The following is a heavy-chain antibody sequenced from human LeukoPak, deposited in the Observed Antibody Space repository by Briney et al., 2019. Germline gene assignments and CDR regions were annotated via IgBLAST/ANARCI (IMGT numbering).Heavy chain of an antibody. CDR2: ISGSAYST. CDR3: AKEAGYSGYDYPDY. D-gene: IGHD5-12*01. CDR1: GFTFSSYA. J-gene: IGHJ4*02. Sequence: GGSLRLSCAASGFTFSSYAMSWVRQAPGKGLERVSGISGSAYSTYYADSVQGRFTISRDNSKNTLYLQMNSLRAEDTAVYYCAKEAGYSGYDYPDYWGRGTLVTVSS. V-gene: IGHV3-23*01.